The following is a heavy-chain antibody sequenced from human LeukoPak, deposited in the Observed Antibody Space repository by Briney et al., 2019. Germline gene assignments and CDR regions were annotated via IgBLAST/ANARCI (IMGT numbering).Heavy chain of an antibody. D-gene: IGHD3-22*01. Sequence: ASVKVSCKASGYTFTSYAMNWVRQAPGQGLEWMGWINPNSGGTNYSLKFQGRVTMTRDTSISTAYMELSSLRSDDTAVYYCARDERYDSSGYPFDQWGQGTLVTVSS. CDR3: ARDERYDSSGYPFDQ. CDR1: GYTFTSYA. J-gene: IGHJ4*02. CDR2: INPNSGGT. V-gene: IGHV1-2*02.